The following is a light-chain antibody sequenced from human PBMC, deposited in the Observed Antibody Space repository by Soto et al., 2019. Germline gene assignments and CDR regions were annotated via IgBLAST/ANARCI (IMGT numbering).Light chain of an antibody. CDR2: DAS. V-gene: IGKV3-15*01. CDR1: QSVSSH. J-gene: IGKJ5*01. CDR3: QQYHGRPIT. Sequence: EIVLTHSSSTLSVYTEAGATVSCRASQSVSSHLAWYQHKPGQAPRLLFYDASTRATGIPARLSGSGSGTEFTLTISSLQSEDFAVYYCQQYHGRPITSAQGTRLEI.